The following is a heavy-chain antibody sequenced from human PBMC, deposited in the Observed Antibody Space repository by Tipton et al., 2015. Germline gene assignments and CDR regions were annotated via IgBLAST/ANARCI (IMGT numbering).Heavy chain of an antibody. CDR2: IYYSGST. J-gene: IGHJ4*02. V-gene: IGHV4-59*01. CDR1: GGSITSYY. D-gene: IGHD3-16*01. Sequence: TLSFTCNVSGGSITSYYWSWIRQPPGKGLEWIGYIYYSGSTKYSPSLKSRVTISVDSSKTQLSLKLRSVTAADTAVYYCARDGSGQGADLDFWGQGTLVTVSS. CDR3: ARDGSGQGADLDF.